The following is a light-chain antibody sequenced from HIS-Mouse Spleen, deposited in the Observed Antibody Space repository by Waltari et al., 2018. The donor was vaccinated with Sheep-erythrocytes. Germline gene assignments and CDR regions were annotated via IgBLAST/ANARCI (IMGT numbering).Light chain of an antibody. V-gene: IGLV4-69*01. J-gene: IGLJ2*01. Sequence: QLVLTQSPSASASLGASVKLTCTLSSGHSSYAIAWHQQQPQKGPRHLMKLNSDGSHSKGDGIPDRFSGSSSGAERYLTISRLQSEDEADYYCQTWGTGIQVFGGGTKLTVL. CDR2: LNSDGSH. CDR3: QTWGTGIQV. CDR1: SGHSSYA.